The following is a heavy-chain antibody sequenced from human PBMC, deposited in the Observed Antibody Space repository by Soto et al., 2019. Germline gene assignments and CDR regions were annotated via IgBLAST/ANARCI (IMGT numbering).Heavy chain of an antibody. J-gene: IGHJ4*02. CDR1: GFTFSTYS. V-gene: IGHV3-48*01. CDR3: FDY. Sequence: GGSLRLSCAASGFTFSTYSMNWVRQAPGKGLEWVSYISSSSSTIFYTDSVKGRFTVSRDNAKNSLYLQMNSLRVEDTAVYYVFDYWGPGTQVTVSS. CDR2: ISSSSSTI.